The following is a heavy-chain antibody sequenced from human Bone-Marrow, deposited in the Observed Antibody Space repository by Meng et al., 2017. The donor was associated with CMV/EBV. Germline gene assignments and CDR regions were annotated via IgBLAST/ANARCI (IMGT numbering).Heavy chain of an antibody. CDR2: IKQDGSEK. J-gene: IGHJ6*02. V-gene: IGHV3-7*01. CDR3: ARDAACSSTSCPLGVHNYYGMDV. Sequence: GGSLRLSCAASGFTFSSYWMSWVRQAPGKGLEWVANIKQDGSEKYYVDSVKGRFTISRDNAKNSLYLQMNSLRAEDTAVYYCARDAACSSTSCPLGVHNYYGMDVWGQGTTVTVSS. D-gene: IGHD2-2*01. CDR1: GFTFSSYW.